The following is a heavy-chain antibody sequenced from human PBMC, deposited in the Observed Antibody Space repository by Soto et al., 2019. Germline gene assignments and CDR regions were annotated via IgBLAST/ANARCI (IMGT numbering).Heavy chain of an antibody. J-gene: IGHJ5*02. CDR3: ASRITMVRGVMAWFDP. D-gene: IGHD3-10*01. V-gene: IGHV4-31*03. CDR2: IYYSGST. Sequence: QVQLQESGPGLVKPSQTLSLTCTVSGGSISSGGYYWSWIRQHPGKGLEWIGYIYYSGSTYYNPSLTSRVTISVDTSKNQFSLKLSSVTAADTAVYYCASRITMVRGVMAWFDPWGQGTLVTVSS. CDR1: GGSISSGGYY.